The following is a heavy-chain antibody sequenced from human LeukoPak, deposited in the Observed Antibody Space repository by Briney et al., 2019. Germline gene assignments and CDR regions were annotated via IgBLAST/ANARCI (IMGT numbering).Heavy chain of an antibody. CDR1: GYTFTSYD. CDR2: MNPNSGNT. CDR3: ARAPLAVAGTMGDY. V-gene: IGHV1-8*01. J-gene: IGHJ4*02. D-gene: IGHD6-19*01. Sequence: ASVKVSCKASGYTFTSYDINWVRQATGQGLEWMGWMNPNSGNTGYAQKFQGRVTMTRNTSISTAYMELSSLRSEGTAVYYCARAPLAVAGTMGDYWGQGTLVTVSS.